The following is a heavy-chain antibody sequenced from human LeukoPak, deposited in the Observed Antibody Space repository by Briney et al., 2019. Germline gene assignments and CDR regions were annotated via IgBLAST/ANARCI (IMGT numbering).Heavy chain of an antibody. CDR1: GGSISSYY. V-gene: IGHV4-4*08. J-gene: IGHJ3*02. Sequence: SETLSLTCTVSGGSISSYYWSWIRQSPGKGLEWIGRIYTSGSTNYNPSLKSRVTISVDTSKNQFSLKLSSVTAADTAVYYCARDLLHRGYAFDIWGRGTMVTVSS. CDR2: IYTSGST. CDR3: ARDLLHRGYAFDI. D-gene: IGHD3-22*01.